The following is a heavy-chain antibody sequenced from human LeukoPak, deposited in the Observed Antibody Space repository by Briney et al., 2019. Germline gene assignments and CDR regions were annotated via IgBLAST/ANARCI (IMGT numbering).Heavy chain of an antibody. Sequence: SETLSLTCSVSGDSVSRSDSYWDWIRQPPGKGLEWIGTIYVSGRTYYSPSLKSRVTMSVDPSNNHSSLNLRSVPAADTAVYYCARRRYYDGSGYLEWGQGTLLSVSS. CDR3: ARRRYYDGSGYLE. J-gene: IGHJ1*01. CDR2: IYVSGRT. D-gene: IGHD3-22*01. CDR1: GDSVSRSDSY. V-gene: IGHV4-39*02.